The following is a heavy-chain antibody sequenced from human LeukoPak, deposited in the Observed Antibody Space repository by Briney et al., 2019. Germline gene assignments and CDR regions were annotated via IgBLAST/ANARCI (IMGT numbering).Heavy chain of an antibody. Sequence: SVKVSCKASGGTFSSYAISWVRQAPGQGLEWMGGIIPIFGTANYAQKFQGRVTITADESTSTAYMELSSLRSEDTAMYYCARDQGDSSAPAFDIWGQGTMVTVSS. D-gene: IGHD3-22*01. CDR2: IIPIFGTA. CDR3: ARDQGDSSAPAFDI. V-gene: IGHV1-69*13. CDR1: GGTFSSYA. J-gene: IGHJ3*02.